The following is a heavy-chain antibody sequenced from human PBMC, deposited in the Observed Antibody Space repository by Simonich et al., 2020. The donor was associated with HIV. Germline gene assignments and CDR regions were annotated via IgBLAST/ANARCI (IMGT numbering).Heavy chain of an antibody. CDR1: GYTFNSCS. J-gene: IGHJ4*02. Sequence: QVQLVQSGSELKKPGASVKVSCKASGYTFNSCSMNWVRQAPGQGLEWMVGINTNTGNPRNDQGFTGRFVFSLDTAVSTAYLQISSLKSEDTAVYYCARDGTTVAAFDYWGQGTLVTVSS. CDR2: INTNTGNP. V-gene: IGHV7-4-1*02. D-gene: IGHD4-4*01. CDR3: ARDGTTVAAFDY.